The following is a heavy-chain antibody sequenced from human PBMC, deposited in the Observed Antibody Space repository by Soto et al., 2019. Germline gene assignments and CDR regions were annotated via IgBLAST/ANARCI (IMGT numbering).Heavy chain of an antibody. Sequence: SETLSLTCTVSGGSISSGDYYWSWIRQPPGKGLEWIGYIYYSGSTYYNPSLKSRVTISVDTSKNQFSLKLSSVTAADTAVYYCAGAAMVDAIRPLCDYGGRGTLVTVSS. CDR1: GGSISSGDYY. J-gene: IGHJ4*02. CDR3: AGAAMVDAIRPLCDY. CDR2: IYYSGST. D-gene: IGHD2-8*01. V-gene: IGHV4-30-4*01.